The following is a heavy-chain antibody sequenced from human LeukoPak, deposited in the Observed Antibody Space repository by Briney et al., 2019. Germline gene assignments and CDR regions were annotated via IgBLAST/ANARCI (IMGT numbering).Heavy chain of an antibody. CDR2: VSVTGDTT. D-gene: IGHD3-3*01. CDR3: AKRMFYDFWSGFDY. J-gene: IGHJ4*02. V-gene: IGHV3-23*01. Sequence: PGGSLRLSCAASGFTFSSYAMSWVRQAPGKGLEWVSAVSVTGDTTYYADSVKGRFTISRDNSKNTLYLQMNSLRVEDTAVYYCAKRMFYDFWSGFDYWGQGTLVTVSS. CDR1: GFTFSSYA.